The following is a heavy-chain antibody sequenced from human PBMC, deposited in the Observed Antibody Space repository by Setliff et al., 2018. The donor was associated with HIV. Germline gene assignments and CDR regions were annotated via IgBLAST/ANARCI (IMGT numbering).Heavy chain of an antibody. Sequence: ASVKVSCKASGYNFTSYDINWVRQATGQGLEWMGWMNPNSGNTGYAQKFQGRVTMTRNTSISTAYMELSSLRSEDTAVYYCARGLAVAGKSYYSYYYMDVWAKGPRSPSP. CDR2: MNPNSGNT. J-gene: IGHJ6*03. CDR3: ARGLAVAGKSYYSYYYMDV. CDR1: GYNFTSYD. V-gene: IGHV1-8*01. D-gene: IGHD6-19*01.